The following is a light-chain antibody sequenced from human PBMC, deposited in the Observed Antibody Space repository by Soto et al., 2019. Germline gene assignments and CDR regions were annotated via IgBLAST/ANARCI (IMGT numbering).Light chain of an antibody. J-gene: IGLJ2*01. CDR2: DVS. CDR1: SSDVGAYNH. V-gene: IGLV2-11*01. Sequence: QSALTQPRSVSGSPGQSVTISCTGTSSDVGAYNHVSWYQQYPGKAPKLTIYDVSKRPSGVPDRFSGSKSGNTASLTISGLQAEDEADYYCASWDDRLGAVIFGGGTKLTVL. CDR3: ASWDDRLGAVI.